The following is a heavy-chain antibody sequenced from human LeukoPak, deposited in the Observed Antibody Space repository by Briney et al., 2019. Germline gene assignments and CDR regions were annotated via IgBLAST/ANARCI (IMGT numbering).Heavy chain of an antibody. CDR1: GGSFSGYY. J-gene: IGHJ4*02. CDR2: INHSGST. CDR3: ARGRFWNDY. Sequence: SETLSLTRAVYGGSFSGYYWSWIRQPPGKGLEWIGEINHSGSTNYNPSLKSRVTISVDTSRNQFSLKLSSVTAADTAVYYCARGRFWNDYWGQGTLVTVSS. V-gene: IGHV4-34*01. D-gene: IGHD1-1*01.